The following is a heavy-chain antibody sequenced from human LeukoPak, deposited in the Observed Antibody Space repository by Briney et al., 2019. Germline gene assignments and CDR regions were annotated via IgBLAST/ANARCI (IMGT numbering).Heavy chain of an antibody. D-gene: IGHD3-22*01. CDR2: IGSNSSTI. V-gene: IGHV3-48*01. J-gene: IGHJ4*02. CDR1: GFTFSSYS. Sequence: GGSLRLSCATSGFTFSSYSMNWVRQAPGKGLEWISYIGSNSSTIYYADSVKGRFTISRDNAKNSLYLQMNSLRAEDTAVYYCARGPDYYDSSGYYFPGYYFDYWGQGTLVTVSS. CDR3: ARGPDYYDSSGYYFPGYYFDY.